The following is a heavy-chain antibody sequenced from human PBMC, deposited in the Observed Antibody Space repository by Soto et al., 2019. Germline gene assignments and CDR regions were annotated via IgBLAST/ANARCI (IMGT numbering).Heavy chain of an antibody. V-gene: IGHV2-5*02. D-gene: IGHD2-15*01. CDR1: GFSLSTSGVG. CDR3: ALMRDDCSGGSCYYYWFDP. J-gene: IGHJ5*02. CDR2: IYWDDDK. Sequence: QITLKESGPTLVKPTQTLTLTCTFSGFSLSTSGVGVGWIRQPPGKALEWLALIYWDDDKRYSPSLKSRLTITKDTSKNQVVLTMTNMDPVDTATYYCALMRDDCSGGSCYYYWFDPWGQGTLVTVSS.